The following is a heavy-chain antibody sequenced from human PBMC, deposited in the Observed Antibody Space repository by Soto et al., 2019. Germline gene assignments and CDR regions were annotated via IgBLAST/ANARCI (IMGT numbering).Heavy chain of an antibody. CDR1: GYTFTSYD. CDR3: AKWRVAGYYDWSIDY. J-gene: IGHJ4*01. V-gene: IGHV1-24*01. Sequence: ASVKVSCKASGYTFTSYDINWVRQTAGQGLEWMGGFDPEDGETIYAQKFQGRVTMTEDTSTDTAYMELSSLRSEDTAVYYCAKWRVAGYYDWSIDYWG. CDR2: FDPEDGET. D-gene: IGHD3-22*01.